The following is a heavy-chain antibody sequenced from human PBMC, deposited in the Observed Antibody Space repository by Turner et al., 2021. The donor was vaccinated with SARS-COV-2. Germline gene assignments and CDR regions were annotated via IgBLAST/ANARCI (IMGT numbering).Heavy chain of an antibody. CDR1: VGTLTS. CDR3: ARGKTGEHYYYYGMDV. Sequence: QVQLVQSGAEVKKPGSSVRVSCKASVGTLTSISWVRLAPGQGLEWMGGGIPFLHRTNYAQKFQGRFAITADSSTSTAYMELRRLRSDDTAVYFCARGKTGEHYYYYGMDVWGQGTTVTVAS. D-gene: IGHD7-27*01. V-gene: IGHV1-69*10. CDR2: GIPFLHRT. J-gene: IGHJ6*02.